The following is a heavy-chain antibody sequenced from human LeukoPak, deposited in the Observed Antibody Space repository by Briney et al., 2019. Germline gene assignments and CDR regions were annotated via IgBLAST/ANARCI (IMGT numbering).Heavy chain of an antibody. Sequence: GGSSGLPVESSEFTSSNAGWSWTGQAQGKGREGVGRIKTKTDGDRTDYAAPVEGRFTISRDDSKNTLSLQMNSLKTEDTAVYYCVGGPARIRYWGQGTLVTVSS. CDR3: VGGPARIRY. D-gene: IGHD3-16*01. V-gene: IGHV3-15*01. J-gene: IGHJ4*02. CDR1: EFTSSNAG. CDR2: IKTKTDGDRT.